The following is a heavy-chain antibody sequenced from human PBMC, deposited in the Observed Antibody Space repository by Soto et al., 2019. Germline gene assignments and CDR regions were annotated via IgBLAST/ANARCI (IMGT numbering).Heavy chain of an antibody. V-gene: IGHV3-30*03. CDR3: ARDRKYDSSGYYRNPDY. Sequence: QVQLVESGGGVVQPGGSLRLSCVASGFTFSTYGMHWVRQAPGKGLEWVAVVSYDGGNKFYADSVKGRFSISKDNSKDTLYLQMNSLRAEDTAVYYCARDRKYDSSGYYRNPDYWGQGTLVTVSS. CDR1: GFTFSTYG. J-gene: IGHJ4*02. CDR2: VSYDGGNK. D-gene: IGHD3-22*01.